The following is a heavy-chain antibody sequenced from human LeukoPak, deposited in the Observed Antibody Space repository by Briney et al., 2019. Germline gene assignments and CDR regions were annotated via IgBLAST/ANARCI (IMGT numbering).Heavy chain of an antibody. V-gene: IGHV1-8*01. J-gene: IGHJ4*02. CDR1: GYTFTSYD. D-gene: IGHD5-18*01. Sequence: ASVKVSCKASGYTFTSYDINWVRQATGQGLEWMGWMNPNSGNTGYAQKFQGRVTMTRNTSISTAYMELRGLRSDDTAVYYCARLGPTSMAFDYWGQGTLVTVSS. CDR2: MNPNSGNT. CDR3: ARLGPTSMAFDY.